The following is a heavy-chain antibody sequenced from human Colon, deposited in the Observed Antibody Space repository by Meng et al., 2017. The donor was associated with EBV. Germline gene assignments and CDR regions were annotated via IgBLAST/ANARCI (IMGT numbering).Heavy chain of an antibody. CDR3: SRGVDSYKLGNL. CDR1: GGSLSYYS. CDR2: IHPSGSI. Sequence: QVQLPLWGAGLLKPSEPPSLTSLVYGGSLSYYSCSWIRPSPGRGPEWIGAIHPSGSIFYSPSLQSRVTISVDTSKNQFSLNLNSVTAADTAVYFCSRGVDSYKLGNLWGRGTLVTVSS. D-gene: IGHD7-27*01. J-gene: IGHJ2*01. V-gene: IGHV4-34*02.